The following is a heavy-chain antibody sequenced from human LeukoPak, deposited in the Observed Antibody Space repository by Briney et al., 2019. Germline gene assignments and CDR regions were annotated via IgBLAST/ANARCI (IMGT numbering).Heavy chain of an antibody. CDR3: ARAPHSPSALLGAFDI. CDR1: GFTLSDYY. Sequence: GGSLRLSCAASGFTLSDYYMSWIRQAPGKGLEWVSSISTSSIHIYYADSVKGRFTISRHNAKNSLYLQMNSLRAEDTAVYSCARAPHSPSALLGAFDIWGQGTMVTVSS. J-gene: IGHJ3*02. CDR2: ISTSSIHI. D-gene: IGHD2-21*01. V-gene: IGHV3-21*01.